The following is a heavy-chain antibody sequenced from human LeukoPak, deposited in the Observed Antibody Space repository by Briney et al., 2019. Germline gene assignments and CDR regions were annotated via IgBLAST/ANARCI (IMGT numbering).Heavy chain of an antibody. D-gene: IGHD3-3*01. CDR3: AKIPQVGIFAVPNFDY. Sequence: GSLRLSCAASGFTFSSYAMHRVRQAPGKGLEWVAVISYDGSNKYYADSVEGRFTISRDNSKNTLYLQMNSLRAEDTAVYYCAKIPQVGIFAVPNFDYWGQGTLVTVS. CDR1: GFTFSSYA. J-gene: IGHJ4*02. CDR2: ISYDGSNK. V-gene: IGHV3-30*04.